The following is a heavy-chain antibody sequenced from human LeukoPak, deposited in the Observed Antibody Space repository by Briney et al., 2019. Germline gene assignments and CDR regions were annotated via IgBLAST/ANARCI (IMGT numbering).Heavy chain of an antibody. V-gene: IGHV4-30-4*02. CDR3: ARGDTAMAN. CDR1: RGSISSGDYY. J-gene: IGHJ4*02. Sequence: SETLSLTCTFSRGSISSGDYYWSWIRQPPGKGLEWIGYIYYSGSTYYNPSLKSRVTISVDTSKNQFSLKLSSVTATDTAVYYCARGDTAMANWGQGTLVTVSS. D-gene: IGHD5-18*01. CDR2: IYYSGST.